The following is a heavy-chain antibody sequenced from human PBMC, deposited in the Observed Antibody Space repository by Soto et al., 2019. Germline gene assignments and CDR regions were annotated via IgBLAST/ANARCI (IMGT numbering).Heavy chain of an antibody. CDR2: ISAYNGNT. V-gene: IGHV1-18*01. D-gene: IGHD2-15*01. CDR3: ARDAVAANAVPPTSLFDP. Sequence: QVQLVQSGAEVKKPGASVKVSCKASGYTFTSYGISWVRQAPGQGLEWMGWISAYNGNTNYAQKLQGRVTMTTDTSTSTAYMELRRLRSDDTAVYYCARDAVAANAVPPTSLFDPWGQGTLVTVSS. CDR1: GYTFTSYG. J-gene: IGHJ5*02.